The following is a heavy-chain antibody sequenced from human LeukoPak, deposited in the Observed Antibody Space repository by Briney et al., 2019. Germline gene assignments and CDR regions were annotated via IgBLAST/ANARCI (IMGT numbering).Heavy chain of an antibody. CDR1: GFTFSTYW. V-gene: IGHV3-74*01. J-gene: IGHJ1*01. CDR3: ARAPSEIGGYYPEYFRH. D-gene: IGHD3-22*01. Sequence: GGSLRLSCAASGFTFSTYWAHWVRQAPGKGLVWVSRIKSDGGTNYADSVKGRFTISRDNAKKTVSLQMNSLRPEDTGVYYCARAPSEIGGYYPEYFRHWGQGTLVTVSS. CDR2: IKSDGGT.